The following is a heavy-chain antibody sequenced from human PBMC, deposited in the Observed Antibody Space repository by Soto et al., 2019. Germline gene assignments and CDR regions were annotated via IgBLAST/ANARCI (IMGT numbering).Heavy chain of an antibody. V-gene: IGHV3-21*06. CDR3: ARESEDLTSNFDY. CDR1: GFTFTRYS. J-gene: IGHJ4*02. Sequence: GGSLRLSCAASGFTFTRYSMNWVRQAPGKGLERVSSISSTTNYIYYGDSMKGRFTISRDNAKNSLYLEMNSLRAEDTAVYYCARESEDLTSNFDYWGQGTLVTVSS. CDR2: ISSTTNYI.